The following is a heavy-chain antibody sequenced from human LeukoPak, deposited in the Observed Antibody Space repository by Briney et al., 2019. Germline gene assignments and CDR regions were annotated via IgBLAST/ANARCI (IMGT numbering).Heavy chain of an antibody. CDR2: IYYSGST. Sequence: SSETLSLTCTVSGGSISSGGYYWSWIRQHPGKGLEWIGYIYYSGSTYYNPSLKSRVTISVDTSKNQFSLKLNSVTAADTAVYSCARHSGWYLRPFDYWGQGTLVTVSS. D-gene: IGHD6-19*01. J-gene: IGHJ4*02. CDR3: ARHSGWYLRPFDY. V-gene: IGHV4-31*03. CDR1: GGSISSGGYY.